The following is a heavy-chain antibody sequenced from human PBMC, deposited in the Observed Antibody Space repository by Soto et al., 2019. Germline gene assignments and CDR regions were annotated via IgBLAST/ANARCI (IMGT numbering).Heavy chain of an antibody. Sequence: QVQLQQWGAGLLKPSETLSLSCAVYGGSFSGYYWRWIRQPPGKGLEWFGEINHSGSTNYNTSLQSQLTISVDTSQNQFPLKLSSVTAADTALYYCARGGNCSSISCPLGYYYGMDVWGQGTTVTVSS. CDR3: ARGGNCSSISCPLGYYYGMDV. V-gene: IGHV4-34*02. D-gene: IGHD2-2*01. CDR2: INHSGST. CDR1: GGSFSGYY. J-gene: IGHJ6*02.